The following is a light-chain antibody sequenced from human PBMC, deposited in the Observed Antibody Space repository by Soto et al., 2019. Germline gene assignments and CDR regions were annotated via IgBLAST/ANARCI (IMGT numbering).Light chain of an antibody. J-gene: IGKJ2*01. CDR3: QQYNNWPPYT. V-gene: IGKV3-15*01. CDR2: GAS. Sequence: EIGMTQSPATRSVSPGERATLSCRASQRVSSNLAWYQQKPGQAPRLLSYGASTRATGSPARFSGSGSGTEFTRTIRSLQSEDFAVYYCQQYNNWPPYTFGQGTKLEIK. CDR1: QRVSSN.